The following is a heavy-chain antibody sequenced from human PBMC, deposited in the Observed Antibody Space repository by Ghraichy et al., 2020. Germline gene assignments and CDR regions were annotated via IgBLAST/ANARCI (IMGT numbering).Heavy chain of an antibody. Sequence: SETLSLTCTVSGGSVSSGSYYWSWIRQPPGKGLEWIAYIFYSGSSNYNPSLKSRVTISVDTSKNQFSLKLSSATAADTAMYYCARESYGDYVRYGMDVWGQGTTVTVSS. J-gene: IGHJ6*02. CDR1: GGSVSSGSYY. CDR2: IFYSGSS. CDR3: ARESYGDYVRYGMDV. D-gene: IGHD4-17*01. V-gene: IGHV4-61*01.